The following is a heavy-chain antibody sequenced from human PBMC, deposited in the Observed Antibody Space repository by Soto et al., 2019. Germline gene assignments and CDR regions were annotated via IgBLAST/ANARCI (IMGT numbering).Heavy chain of an antibody. CDR3: ARWVGATSFDY. J-gene: IGHJ4*02. D-gene: IGHD1-26*01. CDR1: GGSISSGGYY. Sequence: QVQLQESGPGLVKPSQTLSLTCTVSGGSISSGGYYWSWIRQHPGKGLEWIGYIYYSGSTYYNPSLKSRVTISVATSKNRFSRKLSSVTAADTAVFCCARWVGATSFDYWGQGTLVTVSS. V-gene: IGHV4-31*03. CDR2: IYYSGST.